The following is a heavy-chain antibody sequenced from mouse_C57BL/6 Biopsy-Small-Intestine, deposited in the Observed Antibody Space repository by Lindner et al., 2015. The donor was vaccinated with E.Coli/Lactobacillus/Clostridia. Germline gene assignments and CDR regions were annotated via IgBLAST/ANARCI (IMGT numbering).Heavy chain of an antibody. D-gene: IGHD2-5*01. CDR1: GFNIKDDY. CDR2: IDPANGNT. J-gene: IGHJ2*01. Sequence: VQLQESGAELVRPGASVKLSCTASGFNIKDDYMHWVKQRPEQGLERIGRIDPANGNTKYAPKFQDKATITADTSSNTAYLQLSSLTSEDTAVYYCASYYSKQYYFDYWGQGTTLTVSS. V-gene: IGHV14-3*01. CDR3: ASYYSKQYYFDY.